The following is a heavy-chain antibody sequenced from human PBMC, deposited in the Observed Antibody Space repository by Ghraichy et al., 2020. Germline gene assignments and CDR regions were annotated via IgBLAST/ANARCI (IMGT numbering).Heavy chain of an antibody. J-gene: IGHJ4*02. V-gene: IGHV3-49*04. CDR2: IRSKAYGGTT. CDR3: TRAGYSSSWLRNLRKPLTY. Sequence: GGSLRLSCTASGFTFGDYAMSWVRQAPGKGLEWVGFIRSKAYGGTTEYAASVKGRFTISRDDSKSIAYLQMNSLKTEDTAVYYCTRAGYSSSWLRNLRKPLTYWGQGTLVTVSS. D-gene: IGHD6-13*01. CDR1: GFTFGDYA.